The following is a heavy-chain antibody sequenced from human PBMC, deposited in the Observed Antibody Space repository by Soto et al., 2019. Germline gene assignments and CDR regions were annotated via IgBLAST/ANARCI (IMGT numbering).Heavy chain of an antibody. CDR2: IFHSLGA. Sequence: PSGTLSLTCTVSGFATSSYDWSWIRQPPVKGLEWLVDIFHSLGAKYNPSLVSRCTISLDTSKNQLSLSLRSVTAADTAIYFCVTDLTGSGDYRGQGPLVTVSS. D-gene: IGHD3-10*01. J-gene: IGHJ4*02. CDR1: GFATSSYD. V-gene: IGHV4-59*01. CDR3: VTDLTGSGDY.